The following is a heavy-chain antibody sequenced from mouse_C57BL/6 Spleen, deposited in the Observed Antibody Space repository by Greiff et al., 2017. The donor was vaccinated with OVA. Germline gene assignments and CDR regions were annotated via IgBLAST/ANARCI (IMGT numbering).Heavy chain of an antibody. CDR3: ARYPFYYGRGYYAMDY. D-gene: IGHD1-1*01. V-gene: IGHV1-50*01. CDR1: GYTFTSYW. Sequence: QVQLQQPGAELVKPGASVKLSCKASGYTFTSYWMQWVKQRPGQGLEWIGEIDPSDSYTNYNQKFKGKATLTVDTSSSTAYMQLSSLTSEDSAVYYCARYPFYYGRGYYAMDYWGQGTSVTVSS. CDR2: IDPSDSYT. J-gene: IGHJ4*01.